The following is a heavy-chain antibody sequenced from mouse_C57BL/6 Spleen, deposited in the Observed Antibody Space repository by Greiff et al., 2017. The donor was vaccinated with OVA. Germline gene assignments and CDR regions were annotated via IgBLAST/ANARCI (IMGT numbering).Heavy chain of an antibody. D-gene: IGHD1-1*01. CDR3: ARSGYYGSSPLPY. CDR2: IYPGDGDT. V-gene: IGHV1-80*01. Sequence: QVQLQQSGAELVKPGASVKISCKASGYAFSSYWMNWVKQRPGKGLEWIGQIYPGDGDTNYNGKFKGKATLTADKSSSTAYMQLSSLTSEDSAVYFCARSGYYGSSPLPYWGQGTLVTVSA. J-gene: IGHJ3*01. CDR1: GYAFSSYW.